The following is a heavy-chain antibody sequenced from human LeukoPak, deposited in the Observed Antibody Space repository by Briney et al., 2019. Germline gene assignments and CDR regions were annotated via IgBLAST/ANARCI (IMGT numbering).Heavy chain of an antibody. Sequence: GASVKVSCKASGYTFTSYYMHWVRQAPGQGLEWMGIINPSGGSTSYAQKFQGRVTMTRDTSTSTVYMELSSLRSEDTAVYYCARDVLLWSGEGWFDPWGRGTLVTVSS. CDR1: GYTFTSYY. V-gene: IGHV1-46*01. CDR2: INPSGGST. J-gene: IGHJ5*02. CDR3: ARDVLLWSGEGWFDP. D-gene: IGHD3-10*02.